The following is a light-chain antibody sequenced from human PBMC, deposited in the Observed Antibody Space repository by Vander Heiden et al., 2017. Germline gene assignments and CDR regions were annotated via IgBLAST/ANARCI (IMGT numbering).Light chain of an antibody. CDR2: TSS. Sequence: SPSSVSASLGDRVTITCRASQTINNYVNWYQQKPGNAPKLLIYTSSNLHSGVPSRFSGSGSGTEYTLTISSLQPEDFGTYYCQHSYTTPRTFGQGTKVEMK. V-gene: IGKV1-39*01. J-gene: IGKJ1*01. CDR3: QHSYTTPRT. CDR1: QTINNY.